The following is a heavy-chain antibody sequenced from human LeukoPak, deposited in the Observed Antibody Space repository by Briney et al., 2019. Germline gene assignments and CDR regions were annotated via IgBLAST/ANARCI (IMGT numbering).Heavy chain of an antibody. CDR2: ISWNSGTL. D-gene: IGHD3-10*01. Sequence: PGRSLRLSCAASGFIFDDYAMHWVRQAPGKGLEWVSTISWNSGTLAYADSVKGRFTISRDNAKNSLYLQMNSLRTEDTALYYCARGLGGDQGYFDLWGRGTLATVSS. V-gene: IGHV3-9*01. CDR3: ARGLGGDQGYFDL. J-gene: IGHJ2*01. CDR1: GFIFDDYA.